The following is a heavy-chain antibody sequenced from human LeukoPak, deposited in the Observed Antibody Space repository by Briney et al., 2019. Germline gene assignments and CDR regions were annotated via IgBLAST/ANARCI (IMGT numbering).Heavy chain of an antibody. CDR3: AKRGSFLTKEFDY. J-gene: IGHJ4*02. D-gene: IGHD2-15*01. CDR2: ICGSGGCT. V-gene: IGHV3-23*01. CDR1: GFTFSTYG. Sequence: GGSLRLSCAASGFTFSTYGMSWVRQAPGKGLECVSGICGSGGCTYYADSVKGRFSISRDNSKNTLYLQMNSLRAEDTAVYYCAKRGSFLTKEFDYWGQGTLVTVSS.